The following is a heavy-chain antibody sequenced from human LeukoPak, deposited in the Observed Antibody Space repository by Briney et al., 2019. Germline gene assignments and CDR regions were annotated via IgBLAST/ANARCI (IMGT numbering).Heavy chain of an antibody. CDR1: GYSFTSYW. Sequence: GESLKISCKGSGYSFTSYWIGWVRQMPEKGLERIGIIYPGDADTRYSPSFQGQVTISADESISTAYLQWSSLKGSDTAMYYCARQGARSDFDIWGQGTMVTVSS. CDR3: ARQGARSDFDI. CDR2: IYPGDADT. J-gene: IGHJ3*02. V-gene: IGHV5-51*01.